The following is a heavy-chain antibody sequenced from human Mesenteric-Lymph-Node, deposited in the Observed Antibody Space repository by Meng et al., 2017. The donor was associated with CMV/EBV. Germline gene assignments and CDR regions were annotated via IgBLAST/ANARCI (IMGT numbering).Heavy chain of an antibody. CDR3: ARGLRSSSHYSD. Sequence: GESLKISCAASGFTFSSYAMSWVRQAPGKGLEWVSAISGSGGSTYYADSVKGRFTISRDNSKNSLYLQMNSLRAEDTAVYYCARGLRSSSHYSDWGQGTLVTVSS. J-gene: IGHJ4*02. D-gene: IGHD3-16*01. CDR1: GFTFSSYA. V-gene: IGHV3-23*01. CDR2: ISGSGGST.